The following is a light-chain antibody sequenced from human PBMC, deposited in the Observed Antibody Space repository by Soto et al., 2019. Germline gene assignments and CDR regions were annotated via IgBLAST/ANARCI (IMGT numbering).Light chain of an antibody. J-gene: IGKJ5*01. CDR2: DVS. CDR3: YQRSTWPRIT. V-gene: IGKV3-11*01. Sequence: MLSLSPVALSLSPMGRAAPSFRASQSVSGYLAWYQQKPGQAPRLLIYDVSNRATDIPARFSGSGSGTDFTLTISSLEHEDDAVYYWYQRSTWPRITFGQGTRLEIK. CDR1: QSVSGY.